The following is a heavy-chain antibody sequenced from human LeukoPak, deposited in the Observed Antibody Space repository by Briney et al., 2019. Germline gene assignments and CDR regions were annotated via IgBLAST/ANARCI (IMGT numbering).Heavy chain of an antibody. CDR1: GFTFSSYS. V-gene: IGHV3-48*02. CDR2: ITGHSSTI. Sequence: GGSLRLSCAASGFTFSSYSMNWVRQAPGKGLEWVSYITGHSSTIYYADSVKGRFTISRDNAKESLYLQMNSLRDEDTALYYCVRDIVGDTWGQGTMVTVSS. D-gene: IGHD1-26*01. CDR3: VRDIVGDT. J-gene: IGHJ3*01.